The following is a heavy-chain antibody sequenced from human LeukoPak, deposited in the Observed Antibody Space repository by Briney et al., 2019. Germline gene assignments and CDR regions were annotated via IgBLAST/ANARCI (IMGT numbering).Heavy chain of an antibody. V-gene: IGHV3-30*03. CDR1: GFTFSNYG. D-gene: IGHD3-10*01. J-gene: IGHJ6*02. CDR3: ARTNTPNLSEILWFGKLYYYGMDV. Sequence: GRSLRLSCAASGFTFSNYGMHWVRQAPGKGLEWVTFISYDGGEKYYADSVKGRFTISRDNSKNTLYLQMNSLRAEDTAVYYCARTNTPNLSEILWFGKLYYYGMDVWGQGTTVTVSS. CDR2: ISYDGGEK.